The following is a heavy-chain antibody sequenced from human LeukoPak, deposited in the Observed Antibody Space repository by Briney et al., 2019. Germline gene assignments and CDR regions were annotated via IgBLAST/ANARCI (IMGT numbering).Heavy chain of an antibody. CDR2: MNPNSGNT. J-gene: IGHJ4*02. Sequence: ASVKVSCKASGYTFTSYDINWVRQATGQGLEWMGWMNPNSGNTGYAQKFQGRVTITRNTSISTAYMELSSLRSEDTAVYYCARGNFGGYRPRVKYYFDYCGQGTLVTVSS. CDR1: GYTFTSYD. D-gene: IGHD5-12*01. V-gene: IGHV1-8*03. CDR3: ARGNFGGYRPRVKYYFDY.